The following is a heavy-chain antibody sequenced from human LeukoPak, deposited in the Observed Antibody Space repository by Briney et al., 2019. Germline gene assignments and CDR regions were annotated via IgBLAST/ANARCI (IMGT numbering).Heavy chain of an antibody. Sequence: SAKVSCTASGGTFSSYAISWGRQAPGQGLEWMGGIIPIFGTANYAQKYQGRVTITADESTSTAYMELSSLRSEDTDVYYCARSGIVATLPVVAGHYYYYGMDVWGQGTTVTVSS. CDR2: IIPIFGTA. CDR3: ARSGIVATLPVVAGHYYYYGMDV. V-gene: IGHV1-69*13. J-gene: IGHJ6*02. CDR1: GGTFSSYA. D-gene: IGHD5-12*01.